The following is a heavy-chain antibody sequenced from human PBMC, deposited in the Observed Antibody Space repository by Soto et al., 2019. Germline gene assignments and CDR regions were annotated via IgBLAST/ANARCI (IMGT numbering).Heavy chain of an antibody. Sequence: EVQLVESGGGLVQPGGSLRLSCAASGFTFSSYWMHWGRQAPGKGLVWVSRINSDGSRTSYADSVKGRFTISRDNAKNTLYLQMNSLRAEDTAVYYCAVAVAGPTAIGYWGQGTLVTVSS. CDR2: INSDGSRT. V-gene: IGHV3-74*01. D-gene: IGHD6-19*01. J-gene: IGHJ4*02. CDR3: AVAVAGPTAIGY. CDR1: GFTFSSYW.